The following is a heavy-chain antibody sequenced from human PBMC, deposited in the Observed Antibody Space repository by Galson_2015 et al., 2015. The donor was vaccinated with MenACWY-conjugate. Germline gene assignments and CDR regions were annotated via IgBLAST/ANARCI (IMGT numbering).Heavy chain of an antibody. Sequence: TLSLTCTVSGGSISSGSYYWSWIRQPAGKGLEWIGRIYTSGSSGSTSYNPSLKSRVTISVDTSKNQFSLKLSSVTAADTAVYYCASLGHCSTTSCYAFDDWGQGTLVTVSS. J-gene: IGHJ4*02. D-gene: IGHD2-2*01. CDR2: IYTSGSSGST. CDR3: ASLGHCSTTSCYAFDD. V-gene: IGHV4-61*02. CDR1: GGSISSGSYY.